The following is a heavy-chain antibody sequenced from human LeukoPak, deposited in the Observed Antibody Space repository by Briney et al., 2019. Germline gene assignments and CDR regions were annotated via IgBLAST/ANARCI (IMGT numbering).Heavy chain of an antibody. CDR1: GVSISSYY. CDR2: IYYSRST. V-gene: IGHV4-59*08. Sequence: PSETLSLTCTVSGVSISSYYWSWIRQSPGKGLEWIGYIYYSRSTNYNPSLNSRVTISVDTSKNQFSLKLSSVTAADTAVYYCARHGPDCSGGSCYSLIDYWGQGTLVTVSS. D-gene: IGHD2-15*01. J-gene: IGHJ4*02. CDR3: ARHGPDCSGGSCYSLIDY.